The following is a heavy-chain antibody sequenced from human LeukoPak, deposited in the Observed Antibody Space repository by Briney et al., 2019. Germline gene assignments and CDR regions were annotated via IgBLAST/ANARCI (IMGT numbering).Heavy chain of an antibody. D-gene: IGHD3-10*01. Sequence: SETLSLTCIVSGDSISSGSSYWSWIRQPAGKGLEWIGRIYTSGSTNYNPSLKSRVTISVDTSKNQFSLKLSSVTAADTAVYYCARGPVMVRGETTTGDAFDIWGQGTMVTVSS. CDR2: IYTSGST. V-gene: IGHV4-61*02. CDR1: GDSISSGSSY. CDR3: ARGPVMVRGETTTGDAFDI. J-gene: IGHJ3*02.